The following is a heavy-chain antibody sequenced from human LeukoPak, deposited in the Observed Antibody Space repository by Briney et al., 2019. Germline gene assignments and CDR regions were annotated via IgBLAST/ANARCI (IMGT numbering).Heavy chain of an antibody. CDR2: IYSGGST. V-gene: IGHV3-66*01. D-gene: IGHD3-22*01. CDR1: GFTVSSNY. J-gene: IGHJ6*02. Sequence: GGSLRLSCAASGFTVSSNYMSWVRQAPGKGLEGVSVIYSGGSTYYADSVKGRFTISRDNSKNTLYLQMNSLRAEDTAVYYCARESFDSSGYYYYGMDVWGQGTTVTVSS. CDR3: ARESFDSSGYYYYGMDV.